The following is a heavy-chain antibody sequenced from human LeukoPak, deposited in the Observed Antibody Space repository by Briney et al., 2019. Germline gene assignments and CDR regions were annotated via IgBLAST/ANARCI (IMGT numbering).Heavy chain of an antibody. Sequence: LRLSCAASGFTFSSYAMSWIRQPPGKGLEWIGYIYYSGSTYYNPSLKSRVTISVDTSKNQFSLKLSSVTAADTAVYYCARGMVYANWFDPWGQGTLVTVSS. CDR3: ARGMVYANWFDP. V-gene: IGHV4-30-4*08. D-gene: IGHD2-8*01. J-gene: IGHJ5*02. CDR2: IYYSGST. CDR1: GFTFSSYA.